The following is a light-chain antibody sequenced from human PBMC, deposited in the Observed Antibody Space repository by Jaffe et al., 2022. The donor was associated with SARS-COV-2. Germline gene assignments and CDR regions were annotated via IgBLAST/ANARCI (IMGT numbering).Light chain of an antibody. J-gene: IGKJ1*01. V-gene: IGKV1-5*03. CDR1: QNISPW. CDR3: LQYDGYSRT. Sequence: DIQMTQSPSTLSASIGDRVTITCRASQNISPWLAWYQQRPGKTPNLLIYMVSTLESGVPSRFSGSGSGTEFTLTISSLEPGDFATYYCLQYDGYSRTFGQGTKVEIK. CDR2: MVS.